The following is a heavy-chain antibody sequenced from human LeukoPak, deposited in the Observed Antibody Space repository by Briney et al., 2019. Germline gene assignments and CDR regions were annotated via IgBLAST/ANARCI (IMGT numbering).Heavy chain of an antibody. D-gene: IGHD5-18*01. J-gene: IGHJ4*02. CDR1: AFTGSRNY. CDR3: ARAVGTAMAQD. Sequence: PGGSLILSCAGSAFTGSRNYVSWVRHALGKGLEWVSVIYSDGSTYYADSVKGRFTISRDNSKNTLFLQMNSLRAEDTAVYYCARAVGTAMAQDWGQGTLVTVSS. V-gene: IGHV3-66*01. CDR2: IYSDGST.